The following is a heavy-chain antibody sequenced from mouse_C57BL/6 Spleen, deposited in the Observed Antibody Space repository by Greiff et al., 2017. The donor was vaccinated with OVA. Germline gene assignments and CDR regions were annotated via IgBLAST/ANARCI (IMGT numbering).Heavy chain of an antibody. CDR1: GFSFNTYA. J-gene: IGHJ2*01. CDR2: IRSKSNNYAT. Sequence: EVQLVESGGGLVQPKGSLKLSCAASGFSFNTYAMNWVRQAPGKGLEWVARIRSKSNNYATYYADSVKDRFTISRDDSESMLYLQMNNLKTEDTAMYYCVRGGGLRQGVFDYWGQGTTLTVSS. V-gene: IGHV10-1*01. CDR3: VRGGGLRQGVFDY. D-gene: IGHD2-2*01.